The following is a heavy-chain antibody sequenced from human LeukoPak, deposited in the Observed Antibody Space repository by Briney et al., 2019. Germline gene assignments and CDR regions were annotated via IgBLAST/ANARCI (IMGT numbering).Heavy chain of an antibody. Sequence: GGSLRLSCVASGFTFSTYSMNWVRQAPGKGLEWVSYISSDSSIIYYADSVKGRFTISRDNAKNSLFLRMNSLRDGDTAVYYCARDNIAAVSGNYWGQGTLVTVSS. V-gene: IGHV3-48*02. D-gene: IGHD6-13*01. CDR1: GFTFSTYS. CDR3: ARDNIAAVSGNY. J-gene: IGHJ4*02. CDR2: ISSDSSII.